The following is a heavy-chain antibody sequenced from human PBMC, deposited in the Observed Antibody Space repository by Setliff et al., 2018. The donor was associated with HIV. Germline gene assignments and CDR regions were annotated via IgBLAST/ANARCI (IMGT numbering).Heavy chain of an antibody. V-gene: IGHV3-23*01. CDR2: ISGSGGST. CDR3: AKDELSMVRGAGAFDI. D-gene: IGHD3-10*01. CDR1: GFTFSNYA. J-gene: IGHJ3*02. Sequence: GGSLRLSCAASGFTFSNYAMSWVRQAPGKGLEWVSAISGSGGSTYYADSVKGRFTISRDNSKNTLYLQMNSLRAEDTAVYYCAKDELSMVRGAGAFDIWGQGTMVTVS.